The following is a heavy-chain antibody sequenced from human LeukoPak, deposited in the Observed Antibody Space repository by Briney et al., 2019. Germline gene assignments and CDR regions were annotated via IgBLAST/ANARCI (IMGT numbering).Heavy chain of an antibody. D-gene: IGHD5-18*01. Sequence: GSLRLSCAASGFTFSSYWMSWVRQAPGKGLEWVANIKQDGSEKYYVDSVKGRFTISRDNAKNSLYLQMNSLRAEDTAVYYCAREPSMVNPYFDYWGQGTLVTASS. V-gene: IGHV3-7*01. J-gene: IGHJ4*02. CDR3: AREPSMVNPYFDY. CDR2: IKQDGSEK. CDR1: GFTFSSYW.